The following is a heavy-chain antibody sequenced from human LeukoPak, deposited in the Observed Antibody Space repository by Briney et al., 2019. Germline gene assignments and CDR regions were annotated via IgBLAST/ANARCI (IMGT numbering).Heavy chain of an antibody. D-gene: IGHD2-2*01. CDR3: ARQAACSSIRCPIDY. CDR2: ISAYNGNT. J-gene: IGHJ4*02. V-gene: IGHV1-18*01. CDR1: GYTYTTYG. Sequence: ASVKVSCKASGYTYTTYGITWVRQAPGQGLEWMGWISAYNGNTNYAQKFQGRLTITTDTTTRTAYMELRSLRFDDTAVYYCARQAACSSIRCPIDYWGQGTLLTVSS.